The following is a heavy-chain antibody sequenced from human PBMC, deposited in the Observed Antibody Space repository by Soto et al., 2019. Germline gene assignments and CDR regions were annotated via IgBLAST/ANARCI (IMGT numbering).Heavy chain of an antibody. V-gene: IGHV4-59*01. Sequence: SETLSLTCTVSGGSISSYYWSWIRQPPGKGLEWIGYIYYSGSTNYNPSLKSRVTISVDTSKNQFSLKLSSVTAADTAMYYCARHVAYCSGGSCYWGWFDPWGQGTLVTVSS. CDR2: IYYSGST. CDR1: GGSISSYY. J-gene: IGHJ5*02. D-gene: IGHD2-15*01. CDR3: ARHVAYCSGGSCYWGWFDP.